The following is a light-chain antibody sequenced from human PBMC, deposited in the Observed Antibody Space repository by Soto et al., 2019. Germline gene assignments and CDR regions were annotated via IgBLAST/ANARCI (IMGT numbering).Light chain of an antibody. J-gene: IGKJ4*01. CDR2: EVF. CDR3: MQSIELPLT. V-gene: IGKV2D-29*01. Sequence: DVVMTQTPLSLSVAPGQPASISCXXXXXXXXXXXXXYLYWYLQKAGQPPQLLVHEVFNRFSGXPDXFXXSGXGXXXXXRIXXVXAEDVGVYYCMQSIELPLTFGGGTKVEIK. CDR1: XXXXXXXXXXY.